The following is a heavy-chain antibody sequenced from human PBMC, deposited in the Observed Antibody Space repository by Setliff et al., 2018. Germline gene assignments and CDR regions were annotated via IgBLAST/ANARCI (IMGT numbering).Heavy chain of an antibody. Sequence: GASVKVSCKASGYTFTRYYMYWVRQAPGQGLEWMGIINVSGGSASYAEKFQGRVTMTRDTSTSTIYMELASLIYDDTAVYYCARINFYVSSGYYYAPDFWGQGTLVTVSS. CDR2: INVSGGSA. D-gene: IGHD3-22*01. V-gene: IGHV1-46*01. CDR3: ARINFYVSSGYYYAPDF. CDR1: GYTFTRYY. J-gene: IGHJ4*02.